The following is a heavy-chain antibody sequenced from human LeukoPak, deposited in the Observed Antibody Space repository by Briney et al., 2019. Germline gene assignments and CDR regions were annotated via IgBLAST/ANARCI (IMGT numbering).Heavy chain of an antibody. J-gene: IGHJ4*02. CDR2: ISSSSSTI. V-gene: IGHV3-48*01. Sequence: SGGSLRLSCAASGFTFSSYSMNWVRQAPGKGLEWVSYISSSSSTIYYADSVKGRFTISRDNAKNSLYLQMNSLRAEDTAVYYCARDGWGYGPDYWGQGTLVTVSS. CDR3: ARDGWGYGPDY. D-gene: IGHD5-18*01. CDR1: GFTFSSYS.